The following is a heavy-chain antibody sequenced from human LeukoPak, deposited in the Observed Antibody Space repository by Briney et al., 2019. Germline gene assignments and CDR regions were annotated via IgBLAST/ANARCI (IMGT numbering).Heavy chain of an antibody. J-gene: IGHJ4*02. D-gene: IGHD6-19*01. Sequence: ASVKVSCKASGYTFTSYGIRWVRQAPGQGLEWMGWISAYNGNTNYAQKLQGRVTMTTDTSTSTAYMELRSLRSDDTAVYYCARDQAYSSGWKFDYWGQGTLVTVSS. V-gene: IGHV1-18*01. CDR3: ARDQAYSSGWKFDY. CDR1: GYTFTSYG. CDR2: ISAYNGNT.